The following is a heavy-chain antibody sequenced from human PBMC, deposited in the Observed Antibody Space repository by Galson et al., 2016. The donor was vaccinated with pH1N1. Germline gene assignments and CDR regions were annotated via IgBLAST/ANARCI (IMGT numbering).Heavy chain of an antibody. V-gene: IGHV3-33*08. Sequence: SLRLSCAASGFTLSSYGMHWVRQAPGKGLEWVAVIWYDGSNKYYADSVKGRFTISRDNSKNTLYLQMNSLRAEDTAVYYCARHQGTGEWGYYVDYWGQGTLVTVSS. CDR3: ARHQGTGEWGYYVDY. D-gene: IGHD7-27*01. J-gene: IGHJ4*02. CDR1: GFTLSSYG. CDR2: IWYDGSNK.